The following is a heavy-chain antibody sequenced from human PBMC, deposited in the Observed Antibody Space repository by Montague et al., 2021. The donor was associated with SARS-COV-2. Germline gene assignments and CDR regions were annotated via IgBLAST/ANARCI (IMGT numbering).Heavy chain of an antibody. V-gene: IGHV4-39*01. CDR2: VYYSGYT. J-gene: IGHJ4*02. Sequence: SETLSLTCTVSGDSFSSSDYYWVWIRPPPGKGLEWLGIVYYSGYTYYNPSVKGRVTISIYASKNPFSLKLNSLTATDTAIYHCARRRLREDYFDFWGQGTLLTVSS. CDR3: ARRRLREDYFDF. D-gene: IGHD4-17*01. CDR1: GDSFSSSDYY.